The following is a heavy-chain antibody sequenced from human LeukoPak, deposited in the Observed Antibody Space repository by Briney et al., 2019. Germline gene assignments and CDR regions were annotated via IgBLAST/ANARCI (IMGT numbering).Heavy chain of an antibody. D-gene: IGHD5-12*01. Sequence: PGGSLRLSCAASGFTFSSYGMHWVRQAPGKGLEWVAVIWYDGSNKYYADSVKGRFTISRDNSKNTLYLQMNSLRAEDTAVYYCAKGGGYALRSPDYYYMDVWGKGTTVTVSS. J-gene: IGHJ6*03. CDR1: GFTFSSYG. CDR3: AKGGGYALRSPDYYYMDV. V-gene: IGHV3-33*06. CDR2: IWYDGSNK.